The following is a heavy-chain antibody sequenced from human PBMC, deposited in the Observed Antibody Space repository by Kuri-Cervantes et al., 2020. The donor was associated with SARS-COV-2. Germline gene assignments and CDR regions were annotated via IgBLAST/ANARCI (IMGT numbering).Heavy chain of an antibody. Sequence: ASVKVSCKASGYTFTGYYMHWVRQAPGQGLEWMGWINPNSGGTNYAQKFQGRVTMTRDTSTSTVYMELSSLRAEDTAVYYCVKDQLYCSSTSCYQGYYYYGMDVWGQGTTVTVSS. V-gene: IGHV1-2*02. CDR1: GYTFTGYY. D-gene: IGHD2-2*01. CDR2: INPNSGGT. CDR3: VKDQLYCSSTSCYQGYYYYGMDV. J-gene: IGHJ6*02.